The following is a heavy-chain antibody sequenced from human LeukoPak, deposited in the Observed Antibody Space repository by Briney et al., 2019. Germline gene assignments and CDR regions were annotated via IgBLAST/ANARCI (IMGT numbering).Heavy chain of an antibody. D-gene: IGHD5-12*01. Sequence: APVKVSCKASGYTFTGYYMHWVRQAPGQGLEWMGWINPNSGGTNYAQKFQGRVTMTRDTSISTAYMELSRLRSDDTAVYYCAPNSGYDFNWFDPWGQGTLVTVSS. J-gene: IGHJ5*02. CDR2: INPNSGGT. CDR3: APNSGYDFNWFDP. V-gene: IGHV1-2*02. CDR1: GYTFTGYY.